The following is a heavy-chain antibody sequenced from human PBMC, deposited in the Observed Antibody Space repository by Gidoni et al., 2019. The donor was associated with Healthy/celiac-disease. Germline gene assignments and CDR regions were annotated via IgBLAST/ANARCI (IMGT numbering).Heavy chain of an antibody. D-gene: IGHD1-26*01. CDR3: AKGLGGSYSNNWFDP. CDR2: ISWNSGSI. V-gene: IGHV3-9*01. Sequence: EVQLVESGGGLVQPGRSLRLSCASSGFTFDDYAMNWVRQAPGKGLEWVSGISWNSGSIGYADSVKGRFTISRDNAKNSRYLQMNSLRAEDTALEYCAKGLGGSYSNNWFDPWGQGTLVTVSS. J-gene: IGHJ5*02. CDR1: GFTFDDYA.